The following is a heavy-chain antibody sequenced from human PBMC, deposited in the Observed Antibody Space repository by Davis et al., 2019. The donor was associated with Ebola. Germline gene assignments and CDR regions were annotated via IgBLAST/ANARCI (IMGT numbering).Heavy chain of an antibody. Sequence: AASVKVSCKASGYTFTGYYMHWVRQAPGQGLEWMGRINPNSGGTNYAQKLQGRVTMTTDTSTSTAYMELSSLRSEDTAVYYCARDLGYSYGPASLDWGQGTLVTVSS. V-gene: IGHV1-2*06. CDR1: GYTFTGYY. CDR3: ARDLGYSYGPASLD. D-gene: IGHD5-18*01. CDR2: INPNSGGT. J-gene: IGHJ4*02.